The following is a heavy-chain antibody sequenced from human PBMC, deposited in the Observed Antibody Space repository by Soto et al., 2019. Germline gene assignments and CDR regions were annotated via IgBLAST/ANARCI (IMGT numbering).Heavy chain of an antibody. Sequence: QVQLQESGPGLVKPSETLSLTCTVSGGSISTYRWSWIRQPPGKGLEWIGYVYNAGSTNYKPSLKSRVSMSIDTSRNPFSLNLSSVTAGDTAVYYCARHGGVGYLRLDSWGQGTLVTVSS. CDR1: GGSISTYR. CDR2: VYNAGST. CDR3: ARHGGVGYLRLDS. J-gene: IGHJ4*02. V-gene: IGHV4-59*08. D-gene: IGHD3-16*01.